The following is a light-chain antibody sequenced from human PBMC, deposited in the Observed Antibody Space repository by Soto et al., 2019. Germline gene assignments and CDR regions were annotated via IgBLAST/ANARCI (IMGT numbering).Light chain of an antibody. V-gene: IGKV3-20*01. J-gene: IGKJ1*01. CDR1: QSVSTSY. Sequence: EIVLTQSPGTLSLSPGERATLSCRASQSVSTSYLAWYQQKPGQAPRLLIYGASSRATGIPDRFSGSGSGTDFTLTISRLEPEEFAVYYCQQYGSSPRTFGHGTKLEIK. CDR3: QQYGSSPRT. CDR2: GAS.